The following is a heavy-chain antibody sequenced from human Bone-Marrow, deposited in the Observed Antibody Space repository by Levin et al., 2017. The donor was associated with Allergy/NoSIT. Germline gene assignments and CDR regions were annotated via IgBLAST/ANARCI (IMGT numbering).Heavy chain of an antibody. CDR1: GFTFSSYV. V-gene: IGHV3-33*01. CDR2: IWYDGSNK. CDR3: AREAGYYDSSGYQPFDY. D-gene: IGHD3-22*01. J-gene: IGHJ4*02. Sequence: GGSLRLSCAASGFTFSSYVMHWVRQAPGKGLEWVAVIWYDGSNKYYADSVKGRFTISRDNSKNTLYLQMNSLRAEDTAVYYCAREAGYYDSSGYQPFDYWGQGTLVTVSS.